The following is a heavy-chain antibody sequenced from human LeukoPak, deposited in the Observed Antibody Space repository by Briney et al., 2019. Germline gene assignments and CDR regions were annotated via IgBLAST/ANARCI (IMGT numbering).Heavy chain of an antibody. Sequence: PGGSLRLSCAASGFTFSSYSMNWVRQAPGKGLEWVSYISSSSSTIYYADSVKGRFTISRDNAKNSLYLQMNSLRAEDTAVYYCARSICSSTSCYWKWIDCWGQGTLVTVSS. CDR3: ARSICSSTSCYWKWIDC. CDR2: ISSSSSTI. J-gene: IGHJ4*02. CDR1: GFTFSSYS. V-gene: IGHV3-48*01. D-gene: IGHD2-2*01.